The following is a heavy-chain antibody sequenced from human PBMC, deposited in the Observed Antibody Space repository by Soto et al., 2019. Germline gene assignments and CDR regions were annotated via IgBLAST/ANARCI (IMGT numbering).Heavy chain of an antibody. Sequence: ASVKVSCKASGYTFTSYGISWVRQAPGQGLEWMGWISAYNGNTKYTQRVQGRVTMTTDTSTSTAYMELRSLRSDDTAVYYCARGGLSGEQLSHYYYFGRGVWGQGTTVTVSS. CDR3: ARGGLSGEQLSHYYYFGRGV. CDR1: GYTFTSYG. D-gene: IGHD6-13*01. V-gene: IGHV1-18*01. J-gene: IGHJ6*02. CDR2: ISAYNGNT.